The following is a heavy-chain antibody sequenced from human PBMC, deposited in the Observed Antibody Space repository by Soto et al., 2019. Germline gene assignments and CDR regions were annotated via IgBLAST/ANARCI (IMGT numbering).Heavy chain of an antibody. Sequence: GASVKVSCKASGYTFTSYGISWVRQAPGQGLEWMGWISAYNGNTKYAQKFQGRVTITTDTSTSTAYMELSSLRSEDTAVYYCARGLNGYLHYFDYWGQGTPVTVSS. CDR2: ISAYNGNT. J-gene: IGHJ4*02. V-gene: IGHV1-18*01. CDR1: GYTFTSYG. D-gene: IGHD5-18*01. CDR3: ARGLNGYLHYFDY.